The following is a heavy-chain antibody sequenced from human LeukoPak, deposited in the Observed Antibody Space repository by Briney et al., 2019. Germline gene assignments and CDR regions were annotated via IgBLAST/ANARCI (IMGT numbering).Heavy chain of an antibody. V-gene: IGHV4-34*01. J-gene: IGHJ4*02. CDR1: GGSFSGYY. CDR2: INHSGST. CDR3: ARDSPHYISGGVDY. D-gene: IGHD4-11*01. Sequence: SETLSLTCAVYGGSFSGYYWSWIRQPPGKGPEWIGEINHSGSTNYNPSLKSRVTISVDTSKNQFSLKLSSVTAADTAVYYCARDSPHYISGGVDYWGQGTLVTVSS.